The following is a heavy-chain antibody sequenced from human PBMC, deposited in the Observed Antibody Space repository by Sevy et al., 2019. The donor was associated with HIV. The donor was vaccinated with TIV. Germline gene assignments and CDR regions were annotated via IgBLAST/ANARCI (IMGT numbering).Heavy chain of an antibody. V-gene: IGHV1-2*06. CDR3: ARGVFIPAQGHFEY. D-gene: IGHD6-6*01. J-gene: IGHJ4*02. Sequence: ASVKVSCKASGYTFTDYYMHWVRQAPGQGLEWMGRINPNSGGTNYAQKFQGRVTMTRDTSISTVYMELSRLTSDDSAVYYCARGVFIPAQGHFEYWGQGTLVTVSS. CDR1: GYTFTDYY. CDR2: INPNSGGT.